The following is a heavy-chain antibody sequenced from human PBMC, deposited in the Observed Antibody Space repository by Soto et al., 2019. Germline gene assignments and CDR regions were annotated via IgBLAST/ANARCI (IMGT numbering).Heavy chain of an antibody. CDR3: ARGMATITPYYYYGMDV. CDR1: GFTFSDSY. Sequence: GGSLRLSCAASGFTFSDSYMSWIRQAPGKGLEWISYITFSGNTVYYADSLKGRFTISRDNAKNSLYLQMNSLRAEDTAVYYCARGMATITPYYYYGMDVWGQGTTVTVSS. CDR2: ITFSGNTV. J-gene: IGHJ6*02. D-gene: IGHD5-12*01. V-gene: IGHV3-11*04.